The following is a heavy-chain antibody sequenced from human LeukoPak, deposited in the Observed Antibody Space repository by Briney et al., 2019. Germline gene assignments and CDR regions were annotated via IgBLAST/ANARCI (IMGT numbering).Heavy chain of an antibody. V-gene: IGHV3-33*01. Sequence: PGRSLRLSCAASGFTFSSYGMHWVRQAPGKGLEWVAVIWYDGSNKYYAGSVKGRFTISRDNSKNTLYLQMNSLRAEDTAVYYCARSIGDYAFDYWGQGTLVTVSS. CDR3: ARSIGDYAFDY. J-gene: IGHJ4*02. CDR2: IWYDGSNK. D-gene: IGHD4-17*01. CDR1: GFTFSSYG.